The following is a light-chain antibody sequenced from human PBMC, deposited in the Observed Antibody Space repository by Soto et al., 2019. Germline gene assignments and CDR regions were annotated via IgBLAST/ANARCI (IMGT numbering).Light chain of an antibody. CDR1: QSVTSSY. J-gene: IGKJ1*01. CDR3: QQSYSRPRT. V-gene: IGKV3-20*01. CDR2: GAS. Sequence: IVLTQSPCTQSLSPGERVPLSCGTSQSVTSSYIAWYQQKSGQAPRLLLYGASSRATGIPDRFRGSGSGTEFTLTISSLQSEDFATYFCQQSYSRPRTFGQGTKVDIK.